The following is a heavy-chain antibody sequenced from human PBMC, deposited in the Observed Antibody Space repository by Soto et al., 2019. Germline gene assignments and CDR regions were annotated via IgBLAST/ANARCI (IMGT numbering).Heavy chain of an antibody. CDR1: GFTFSSYG. D-gene: IGHD3-22*01. J-gene: IGHJ2*01. CDR2: ISHDGHTL. Sequence: QMQLVESGGGVVQPGRSLRLSCVASGFTFSSYGMHWVRQAPGKGLDWVAVISHDGHTLYYADSVKGRFTISRDNSKNTLYLQMNSLRTEDTAVYYCAKPFQRTCYHYDIWFFDLWGRGTLVTVSS. V-gene: IGHV3-30*18. CDR3: AKPFQRTCYHYDIWFFDL.